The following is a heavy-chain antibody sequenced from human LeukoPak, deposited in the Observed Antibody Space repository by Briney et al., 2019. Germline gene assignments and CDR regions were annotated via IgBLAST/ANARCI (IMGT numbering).Heavy chain of an antibody. J-gene: IGHJ4*02. Sequence: GGSLRLSCAASGFTFTNYAMSWVRQAPGKGLEWVSAITPSGSTTYYADSVKGRFTISRDNSKSTLYLQMNTLRADDTAVYYCAKVQYSDYDMNFDYWGQGTLVTVSS. V-gene: IGHV3-23*01. CDR2: ITPSGSTT. CDR3: AKVQYSDYDMNFDY. CDR1: GFTFTNYA. D-gene: IGHD5-12*01.